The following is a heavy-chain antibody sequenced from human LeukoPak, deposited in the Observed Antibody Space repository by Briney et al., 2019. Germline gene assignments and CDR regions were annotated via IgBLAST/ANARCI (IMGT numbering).Heavy chain of an antibody. J-gene: IGHJ4*02. CDR2: MSPSSGNT. CDR3: ARARSGGCPDY. Sequence: GASVKVSCKASGYTFTSYDINWVRQATGQGLEWLGWMSPSSGNTGYARQFQGRVTMTSDTSMSTAYMELSGLTSEDTAVYYCARARSGGCPDYWSQGSLVTVSS. CDR1: GYTFTSYD. D-gene: IGHD6-19*01. V-gene: IGHV1-8*01.